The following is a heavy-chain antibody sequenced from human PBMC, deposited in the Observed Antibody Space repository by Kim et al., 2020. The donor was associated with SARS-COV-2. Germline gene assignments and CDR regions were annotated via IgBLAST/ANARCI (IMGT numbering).Heavy chain of an antibody. J-gene: IGHJ4*02. D-gene: IGHD3-10*01. CDR2: IKQDGSEK. V-gene: IGHV3-7*01. CDR1: GFTFSSNW. CDR3: ARDWGYSSGSYPVV. Sequence: GGSLRLSCAVSGFTFSSNWMSWVRQAPGKGLEWVANIKQDGSEKYYVDSVKGRFTISRDNAKNSLYLQINSLRAEDTAVYYCARDWGYSSGSYPVVWGQGTLVTVSS.